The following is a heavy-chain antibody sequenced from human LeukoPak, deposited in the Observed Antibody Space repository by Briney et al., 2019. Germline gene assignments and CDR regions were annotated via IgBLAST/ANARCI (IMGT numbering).Heavy chain of an antibody. D-gene: IGHD3-22*01. CDR3: AKETYSDSSAYFDY. J-gene: IGHJ4*02. CDR2: ISCDGSNK. Sequence: GGSLRLSCAASGFTFSSYGMHWVRQAPGKGLEWVAVISCDGSNKYYADLVKGRFTISRDSSKNTLYLLLDSLRPDDTAVYYCAKETYSDSSAYFDYWGQGTLVTVSS. CDR1: GFTFSSYG. V-gene: IGHV3-30*18.